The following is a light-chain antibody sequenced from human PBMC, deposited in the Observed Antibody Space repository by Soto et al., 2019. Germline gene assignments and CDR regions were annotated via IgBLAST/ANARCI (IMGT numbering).Light chain of an antibody. Sequence: EIVMTQSPATLSMSPGERATLSCTASHYVYSNVAWFQQRPGQAPRRLIYRASARATGTPARFSGSGSGTEFTLTITSLQSEDFAVYYCQQYHNLWTFGQGTEVEIK. J-gene: IGKJ1*01. CDR3: QQYHNLWT. V-gene: IGKV3-15*01. CDR1: HYVYSN. CDR2: RAS.